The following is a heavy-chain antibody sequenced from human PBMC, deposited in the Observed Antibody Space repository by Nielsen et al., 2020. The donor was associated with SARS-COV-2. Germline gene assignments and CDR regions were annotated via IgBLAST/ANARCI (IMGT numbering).Heavy chain of an antibody. D-gene: IGHD3-16*01. V-gene: IGHV2-70*11. CDR3: ARIGLYDYVWGSYCFDY. CDR1: GFSLSTSGMC. J-gene: IGHJ4*02. Sequence: SGPTLVKPTQTLTLTCTFSGFSLSTSGMCVSWIRQPPGKALEWLARIDWDDDKYYSTSLKTRLTISKDTSKNQVVLTMTNMDPVDTATYYCARIGLYDYVWGSYCFDYWGQGTLVTVSS. CDR2: IDWDDDK.